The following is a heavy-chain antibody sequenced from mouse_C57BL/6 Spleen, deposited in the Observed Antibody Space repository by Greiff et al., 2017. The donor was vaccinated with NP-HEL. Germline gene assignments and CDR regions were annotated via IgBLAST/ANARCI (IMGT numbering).Heavy chain of an antibody. J-gene: IGHJ2*01. CDR2: IYPGDGDT. CDR3: ARGDYGNYVDY. Sequence: QVQLQQSGPELVKPGASVKISCKASGYAFSSSWMNWVKQRPGKGLEWIGRIYPGDGDTNYNGKFKGKATLTADKSSSTAYMQLSSLTSEDSAVYFCARGDYGNYVDYWGQGTTLTVSS. CDR1: GYAFSSSW. D-gene: IGHD2-1*01. V-gene: IGHV1-82*01.